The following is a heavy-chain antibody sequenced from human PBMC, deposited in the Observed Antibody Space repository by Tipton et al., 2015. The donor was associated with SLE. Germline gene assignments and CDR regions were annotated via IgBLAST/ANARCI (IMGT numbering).Heavy chain of an antibody. CDR2: VYTAGTT. CDR1: GASISGGSDY. CDR3: ARGRIAVAGNHFDY. Sequence: TLSLTCTVSGASISGGSDYWTWIRQPAGKGLEWIGRVYTAGTTNYNPSLKSRVTISLDKSKNQFSLKLTSVTAADTAVYICARGRIAVAGNHFDYWGQGTLVTVSS. D-gene: IGHD6-19*01. V-gene: IGHV4-61*02. J-gene: IGHJ4*02.